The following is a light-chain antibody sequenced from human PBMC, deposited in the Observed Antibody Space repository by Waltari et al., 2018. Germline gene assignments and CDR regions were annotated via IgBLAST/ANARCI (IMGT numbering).Light chain of an antibody. CDR2: EVS. J-gene: IGLJ3*02. V-gene: IGLV2-14*01. CDR3: SSYTSTNTWV. CDR1: SSSIGGHKY. Sequence: QSALTPPASVSGSPGQSITISCTGTSSSIGGHKYVSWYQQHSGEAPKLMIYEVSNRPSGVSGRFSGSKSGNTASLTISGLQVEDEAYYYCSSYTSTNTWVFGGGTKVTVL.